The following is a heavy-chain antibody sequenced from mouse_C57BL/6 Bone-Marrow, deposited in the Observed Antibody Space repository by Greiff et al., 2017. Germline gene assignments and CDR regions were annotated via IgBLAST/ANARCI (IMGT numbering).Heavy chain of an antibody. Sequence: VQLQQSGAELVRPGTSVKMSCKASGYTFTNYWIGWAKQRPGHGLEWIGDIYPGGGYTNYNEKFKGKATLTADKSSSTAYMQFSSLTSEDSAIYYCAREDDYVHLTCAYGGQGTVVTVSA. D-gene: IGHD2-4*01. CDR3: AREDDYVHLTCAY. CDR1: GYTFTNYW. V-gene: IGHV1-63*01. J-gene: IGHJ3*01. CDR2: IYPGGGYT.